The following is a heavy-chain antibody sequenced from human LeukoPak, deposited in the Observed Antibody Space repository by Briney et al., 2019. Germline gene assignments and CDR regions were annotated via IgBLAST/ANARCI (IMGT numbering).Heavy chain of an antibody. CDR1: GGSISTYY. CDR2: IYYSGST. Sequence: PSETLSLTCTVSGGSISTYYWGWIRQPPGKGLEWIGSIYYSGSTYYNPSLTSRVTISVDTSKNQFSLKLSSVTAADTAVYYCARVQAFDIWGQGTMVTVSS. V-gene: IGHV4-39*07. J-gene: IGHJ3*02. CDR3: ARVQAFDI.